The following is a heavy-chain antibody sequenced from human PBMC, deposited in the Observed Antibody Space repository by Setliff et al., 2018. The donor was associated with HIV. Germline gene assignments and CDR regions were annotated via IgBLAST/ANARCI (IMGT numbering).Heavy chain of an antibody. D-gene: IGHD2-2*02. Sequence: SETLSLTCAVSGGSISSINWWTWVRQTPGRGLEWIGEIYHSGSTNYNPSLKSRVTISVDKSQNQFSLKLTSVTAADTAVYYCARGYHLLNPDYWGQGTLVTVSS. V-gene: IGHV4-4*02. CDR1: GGSISSINW. J-gene: IGHJ4*02. CDR3: ARGYHLLNPDY. CDR2: IYHSGST.